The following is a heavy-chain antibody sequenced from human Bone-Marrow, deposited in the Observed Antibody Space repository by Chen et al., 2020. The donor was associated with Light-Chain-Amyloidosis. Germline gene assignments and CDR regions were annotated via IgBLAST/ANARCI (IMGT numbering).Heavy chain of an antibody. J-gene: IGHJ5*02. V-gene: IGHV3-53*01. CDR1: GFTVGTNY. CDR3: KARPS. Sequence: EVQLVESGGGLTQPGGSLRPPVAASGFTVGTNYMSWVRQAPGKGLKWAPFIYSNGKTYYADSVKGRFTISRDNSKNTLYLQMNSLRAEDTAVYYCKARPSWGQGTLVTVSS. CDR2: IYSNGKT.